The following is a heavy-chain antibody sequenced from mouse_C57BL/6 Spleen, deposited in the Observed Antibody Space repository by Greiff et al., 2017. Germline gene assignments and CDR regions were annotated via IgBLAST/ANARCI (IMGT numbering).Heavy chain of an antibody. CDR2: IDPENGDT. V-gene: IGHV14-4*01. CDR3: TRGTAWFAY. J-gene: IGHJ3*01. CDR1: GFNIKDDY. Sequence: VQLQQSGAELVRPGASVKLSCTASGFNIKDDYMHWVKQRPEQGLEWIGWIDPENGDTEYASKFQGKATITADKSSNTAYLQLSSLTSEDTAVYYCTRGTAWFAYWGQGTLVTVSA. D-gene: IGHD3-3*01.